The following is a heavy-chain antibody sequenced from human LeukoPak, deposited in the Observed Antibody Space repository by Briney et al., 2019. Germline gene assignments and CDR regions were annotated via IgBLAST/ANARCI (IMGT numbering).Heavy chain of an antibody. J-gene: IGHJ4*02. V-gene: IGHV4-31*03. CDR1: GGSISSGGYY. CDR3: ARGNDILTIDY. D-gene: IGHD3-9*01. CDR2: IYYSGST. Sequence: SQTLSLTCTVSGGSISSGGYYWRWIRQHPGKGLEWIGYIYYSGSTYYNPSLKSRVTISVDTSKNQFSLKLSSVTAADTAVYYCARGNDILTIDYWGQGTLVTVSS.